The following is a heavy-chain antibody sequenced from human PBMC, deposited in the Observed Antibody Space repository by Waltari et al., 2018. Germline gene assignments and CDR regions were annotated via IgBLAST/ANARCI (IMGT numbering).Heavy chain of an antibody. CDR3: ASLRDSSGYYCRY. D-gene: IGHD3-22*01. J-gene: IGHJ4*02. Sequence: EVQLVQSGAEVKKPGESLKISCKGSGYSFTSYWIGWVRQMPGKGLEWVGILYPCDSDTRYSPSFQGQVTISADKSISTAYLQWSSLKASDTAMYYCASLRDSSGYYCRYWGQGTLVTVSS. V-gene: IGHV5-51*01. CDR2: LYPCDSDT. CDR1: GYSFTSYW.